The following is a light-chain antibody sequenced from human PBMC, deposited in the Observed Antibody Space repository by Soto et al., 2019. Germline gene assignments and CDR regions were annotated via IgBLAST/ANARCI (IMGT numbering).Light chain of an antibody. CDR3: LLSFSGANWV. V-gene: IGLV7-46*01. J-gene: IGLJ3*02. CDR2: DTT. CDR1: TGAVTSGHY. Sequence: QAVVTQEPSLTVSPGGTVTLTCGASTGAVTSGHYPYWFQQKPGQAPRTLIYDTTNKHSWTPARFSGSLLGGQAALTLSGAQPEDEADSYCLLSFSGANWVFGGGTKLTVL.